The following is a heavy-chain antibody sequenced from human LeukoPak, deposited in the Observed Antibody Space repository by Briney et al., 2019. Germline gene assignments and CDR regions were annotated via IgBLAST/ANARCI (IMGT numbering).Heavy chain of an antibody. J-gene: IGHJ3*02. V-gene: IGHV3-7*01. CDR1: GFTFSSYW. Sequence: GSLRLSCAASGFTFSSYWMSWVRQAPGKGPEWVANIKQDGSEKNYVDSVKGRFSISRDNAKNSLYLQMISLRAEDTAVYYCARDPRIVGATGASDIWGQGTMVTVSS. CDR2: IKQDGSEK. D-gene: IGHD1-26*01. CDR3: ARDPRIVGATGASDI.